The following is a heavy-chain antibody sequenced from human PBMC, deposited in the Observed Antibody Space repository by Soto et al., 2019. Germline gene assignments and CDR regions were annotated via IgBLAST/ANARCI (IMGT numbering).Heavy chain of an antibody. J-gene: IGHJ3*02. D-gene: IGHD6-19*01. Sequence: QVQLVQSGAEVKKPGSSVKVSCKDSGGTFSTYSMFWVRQAPGQGLEWMGRIIPMLGIRNYAQRFQDRVTITADKSPATAHLELSSLRSADTALYYCTIGSWSGAVFDIWGQGTMVTVSS. CDR1: GGTFSTYS. V-gene: IGHV1-69*02. CDR2: IIPMLGIR. CDR3: TIGSWSGAVFDI.